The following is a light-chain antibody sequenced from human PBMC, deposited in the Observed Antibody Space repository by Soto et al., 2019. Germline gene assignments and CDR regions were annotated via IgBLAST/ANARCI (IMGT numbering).Light chain of an antibody. CDR1: QSVSSY. CDR3: QQRSNWPPT. Sequence: EIVLTHSPATLSSSPGERATLSCRASQSVSSYLAWYQQKPGQAPRLLIYDASNRATGIPARFSGSGSGTDFTLTISSLEPEDFAVYYCQQRSNWPPTFGQGTKVDIK. J-gene: IGKJ1*01. CDR2: DAS. V-gene: IGKV3-11*01.